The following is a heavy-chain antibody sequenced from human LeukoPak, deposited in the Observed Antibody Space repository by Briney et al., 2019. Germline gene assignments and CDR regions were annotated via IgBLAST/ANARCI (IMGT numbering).Heavy chain of an antibody. CDR2: ISAYNGNT. CDR3: AGGPYCSGGTCYSQYFDY. Sequence: ASVTVSCKASGYTFTSYGISWVRQAPGQGLEWMGWISAYNGNTNYAQKLQGRVTMTTDTSTSTAYMELRSLRSDDMGVYYCAGGPYCSGGTCYSQYFDYWGQGTLVTVSS. V-gene: IGHV1-18*03. J-gene: IGHJ4*02. CDR1: GYTFTSYG. D-gene: IGHD2-15*01.